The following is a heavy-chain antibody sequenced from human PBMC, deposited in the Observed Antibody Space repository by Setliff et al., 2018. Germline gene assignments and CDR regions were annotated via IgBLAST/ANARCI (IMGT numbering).Heavy chain of an antibody. Sequence: PSETLSLTCTVSGASVSSHYWDWIRQPPGKGLEWIGFISYSGITTYNVSLKSRVSISVDTSKNQLSLTLSSVTAADTAVYYCVREGYSEYFQDWGRGARVTVSS. J-gene: IGHJ1*01. CDR2: ISYSGIT. D-gene: IGHD1-1*01. CDR1: GASVSSHY. CDR3: VREGYSEYFQD. V-gene: IGHV4-59*02.